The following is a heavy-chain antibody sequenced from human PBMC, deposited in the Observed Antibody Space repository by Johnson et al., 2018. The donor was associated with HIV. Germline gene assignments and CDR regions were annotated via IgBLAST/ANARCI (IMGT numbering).Heavy chain of an antibody. CDR3: AREHRYYYDSSGYYRGDAFDI. J-gene: IGHJ3*02. CDR2: ISYDGSNK. CDR1: GFTFSSYA. V-gene: IGHV3-30-3*01. Sequence: QVQLVESGGGVVQPGRSLRLSCAASGFTFSSYAMHWVRQAPGKGLAWVAVISYDGSNKYYADSVKGRFTISRDNLKNTLYLQMNSLRAEDTAVYYCAREHRYYYDSSGYYRGDAFDIWGQGTMVTVSS. D-gene: IGHD3-22*01.